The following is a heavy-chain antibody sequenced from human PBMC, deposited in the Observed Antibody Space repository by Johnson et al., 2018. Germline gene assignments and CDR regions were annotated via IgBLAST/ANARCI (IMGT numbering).Heavy chain of an antibody. Sequence: QVRLQESGPGLVKPSETLSLTCTVSGDSISSYYWSWIRPPPGKGLEWIAFIYYHGDTSYNPPLKSRVTISLDTSKNHFSLKLRSVTAADPAGYYCAREWSAFDIWGQGTMVTVSS. CDR1: GDSISSYY. CDR2: IYYHGDT. J-gene: IGHJ3*02. V-gene: IGHV4-59*01. D-gene: IGHD1-26*01. CDR3: AREWSAFDI.